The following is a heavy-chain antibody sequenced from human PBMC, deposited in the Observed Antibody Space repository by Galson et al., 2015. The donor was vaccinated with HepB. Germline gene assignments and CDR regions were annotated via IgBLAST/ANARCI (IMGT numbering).Heavy chain of an antibody. J-gene: IGHJ6*02. CDR3: ASLSFGSGYYYGMDV. CDR1: GFTFSSYS. Sequence: SLRLSCAASGFTFSSYSMNWVRQAPGKGLEWVSSISSSSSYIYYADSVKGRFTISRDNAKNSLYLQMNSLRAEDTAVYYCASLSFGSGYYYGMDVWGQGTLVTVSS. V-gene: IGHV3-21*01. D-gene: IGHD3-16*01. CDR2: ISSSSSYI.